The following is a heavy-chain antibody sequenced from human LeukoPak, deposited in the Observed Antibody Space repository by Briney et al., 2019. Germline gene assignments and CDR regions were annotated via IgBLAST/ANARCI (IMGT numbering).Heavy chain of an antibody. CDR2: IYTSGST. CDR1: GGSLSSYY. V-gene: IGHV4-4*07. J-gene: IGHJ4*02. CDR3: ARVGYGGNSRTYYFDY. D-gene: IGHD4-23*01. Sequence: SETLSLTCTVSGGSLSSYYWSWIRQPAGKGLEWIGRIYTSGSTNYNPSLKSRVTMPVDTSKNQFSLKLSSVTAADTAVYYCARVGYGGNSRTYYFDYWGQGTLVTVSS.